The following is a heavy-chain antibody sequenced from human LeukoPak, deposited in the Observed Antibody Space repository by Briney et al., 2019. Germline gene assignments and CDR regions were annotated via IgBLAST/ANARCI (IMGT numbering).Heavy chain of an antibody. V-gene: IGHV3-7*01. D-gene: IGHD6-6*01. J-gene: IGHJ4*02. CDR3: VRDSGSRSSGIFDY. CDR1: GFNFYNFW. CDR2: IKQDGSEQ. Sequence: GGSLRPSCAASGFNFYNFWLTWVRQAPGKGLEWVANIKQDGSEQYYAGSVKGRFTISRDNARNSVSLLINSLRVDDTAVYYCVRDSGSRSSGIFDYWGQGALVTVSS.